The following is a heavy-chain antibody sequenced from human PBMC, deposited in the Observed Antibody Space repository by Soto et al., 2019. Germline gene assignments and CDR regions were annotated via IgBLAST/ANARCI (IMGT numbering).Heavy chain of an antibody. D-gene: IGHD3-3*01. V-gene: IGHV1-2*04. Sequence: QLHLVQSGAVVKKPGASVTVSCSASGYPVTAYYMHWVRQAPGRGLEWMGGINPATGGAKYTQTFQGWVTMAREASTTTVFMELSGLTSWDTAVFYLATGGGVGVAGSAAFDMWGQGTLVTVSS. CDR3: ATGGGVGVAGSAAFDM. J-gene: IGHJ3*02. CDR1: GYPVTAYY. CDR2: INPATGGA.